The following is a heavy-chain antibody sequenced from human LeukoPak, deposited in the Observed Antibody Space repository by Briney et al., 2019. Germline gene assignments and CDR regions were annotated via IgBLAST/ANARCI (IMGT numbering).Heavy chain of an antibody. CDR2: ISVNGGST. V-gene: IGHV3-23*01. CDR3: AKDAGTRDGYNSDFFDF. Sequence: GGSLRLSCAASGFTFSSFALSWVRQAPGKGLEWVSAISVNGGSTYYADSVKGRFTISRDSSKNILYLQMNSLGAEDTAVYYCAKDAGTRDGYNSDFFDFWGQGTLVTVSS. D-gene: IGHD5-24*01. CDR1: GFTFSSFA. J-gene: IGHJ4*02.